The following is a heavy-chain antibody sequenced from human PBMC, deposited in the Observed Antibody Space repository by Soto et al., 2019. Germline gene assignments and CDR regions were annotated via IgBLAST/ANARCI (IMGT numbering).Heavy chain of an antibody. CDR3: ARSHGHAFLNWFDP. D-gene: IGHD2-2*01. V-gene: IGHV1-18*01. J-gene: IGHJ5*02. CDR1: GYTFTSYG. CDR2: ISAYNGNT. Sequence: GASVKVSCKASGYTFTSYGISWVRQAPGQGLEWMGWISAYNGNTNYAQKLQGRVTMTTDTSTSTAYMELRSLRSDDTAVYYCARSHGHAFLNWFDPWGQGTLVTVSS.